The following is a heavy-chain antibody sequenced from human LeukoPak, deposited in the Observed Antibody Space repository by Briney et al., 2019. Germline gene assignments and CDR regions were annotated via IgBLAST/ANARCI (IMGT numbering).Heavy chain of an antibody. Sequence: QSGGSLRLSCAASGFTFSSYGMHWVRQAPGKGLEWVAVIWYDGSNKYYADSVKGRFTISRDNSKNTLYLQMNSLRAEDTAVYYCAREGLDFWDTVVVPAARDWFDPWGQGTLVTVSS. J-gene: IGHJ5*02. D-gene: IGHD2-2*01. CDR2: IWYDGSNK. CDR3: AREGLDFWDTVVVPAARDWFDP. CDR1: GFTFSSYG. V-gene: IGHV3-33*01.